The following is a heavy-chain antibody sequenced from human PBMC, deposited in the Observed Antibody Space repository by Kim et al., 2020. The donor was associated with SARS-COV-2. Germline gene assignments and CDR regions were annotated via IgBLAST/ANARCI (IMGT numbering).Heavy chain of an antibody. J-gene: IGHJ4*02. D-gene: IGHD2-21*01. Sequence: RFTISRYNSKNTLYLQMNSLRAEDTAVYYCAKVGGGHIVVVIAIRLFDYWGQGTLVTVSS. CDR3: AKVGGGHIVVVIAIRLFDY. V-gene: IGHV3-23*01.